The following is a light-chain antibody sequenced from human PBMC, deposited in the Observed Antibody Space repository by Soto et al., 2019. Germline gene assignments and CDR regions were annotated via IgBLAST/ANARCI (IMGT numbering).Light chain of an antibody. V-gene: IGLV2-14*01. CDR3: SSYTINSLFV. J-gene: IGLJ1*01. CDR1: SSDIGAYNY. Sequence: SVLAQPASVSGSPGQSITISCTGTSSDIGAYNYVSWYQHHPGTAPKLMVYEIYNRPSGVSSRFSGSKSANTASLTISGLQAEEEADYYCSSYTINSLFVFGTGTKVTVL. CDR2: EIY.